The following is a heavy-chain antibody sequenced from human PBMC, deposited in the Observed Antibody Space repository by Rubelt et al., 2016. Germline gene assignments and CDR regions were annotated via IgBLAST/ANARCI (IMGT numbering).Heavy chain of an antibody. CDR2: IYYSGRT. CDR1: GGSISSSSYY. Sequence: QLQLQESGPGLVKPSETLSLTCTVSGGSISSSSYYWGWIRQPPGKGLEWIGSIYYSGRTYYNPSLKSGVTISVDTSKNPCSLNLSSATAADTAVYYCAGEAETTVTSNVDYWGQGTLVTVSS. CDR3: AGEAETTVTSNVDY. J-gene: IGHJ4*02. D-gene: IGHD4-17*01. V-gene: IGHV4-39*02.